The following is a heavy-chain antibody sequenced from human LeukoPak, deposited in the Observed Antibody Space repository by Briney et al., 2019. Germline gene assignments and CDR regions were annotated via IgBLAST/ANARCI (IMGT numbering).Heavy chain of an antibody. Sequence: GGSLRLSCAASGFTFSSHSMNWVRQAPGKGLEWVSSISSSSSYIYYADSLKGRFTISRDNAKNSLYLQMNSLRAEDTAVYYRAGSSKRDAFDIWGQGTMVTVSS. V-gene: IGHV3-21*01. CDR1: GFTFSSHS. CDR3: AGSSKRDAFDI. J-gene: IGHJ3*02. D-gene: IGHD6-6*01. CDR2: ISSSSSYI.